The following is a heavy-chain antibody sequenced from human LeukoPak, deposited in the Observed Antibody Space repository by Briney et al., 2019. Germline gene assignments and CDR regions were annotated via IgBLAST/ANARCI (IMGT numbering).Heavy chain of an antibody. V-gene: IGHV4-39*01. D-gene: IGHD2-2*01. Sequence: SETLSLTCTVSGGSISSSSYYWGWIRQPPGKGLEWIGSIYYSGSTYYNPSLKSRVTISVDTSKNQFSLKLSSVTAADTAVYYCARVVPAASSRRGWFDPWGQGTLVTVSS. CDR3: ARVVPAASSRRGWFDP. CDR2: IYYSGST. CDR1: GGSISSSSYY. J-gene: IGHJ5*02.